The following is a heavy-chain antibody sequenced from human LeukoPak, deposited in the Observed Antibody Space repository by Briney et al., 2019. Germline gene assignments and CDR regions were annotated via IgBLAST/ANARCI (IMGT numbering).Heavy chain of an antibody. V-gene: IGHV1-2*02. J-gene: IGHJ3*02. CDR2: INPNSGGT. D-gene: IGHD1-7*01. Sequence: ASVKVSCKASGYTFTGYYMHWVRQAPGQGLEWMGWINPNSGGTNYAQKFQGRVTMTRDTSISTAYMELSSLRSEDTAVYYCAREEELFRAFDIWGQGTMVTVSS. CDR1: GYTFTGYY. CDR3: AREEELFRAFDI.